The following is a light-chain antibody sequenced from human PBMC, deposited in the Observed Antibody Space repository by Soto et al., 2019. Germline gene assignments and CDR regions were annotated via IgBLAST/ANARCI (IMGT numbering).Light chain of an antibody. CDR2: GAS. Sequence: EIVLTQSPDTLSLSPGEGATLSCRASQSVSSSLAWYSQKPGQAPSLLISGASSRATGIPDRFSGSGSGTDFTLTISRLEPEDFAVYYCQQYGISPVTFRQGTKEDIK. J-gene: IGKJ1*01. CDR3: QQYGISPVT. V-gene: IGKV3-20*01. CDR1: QSVSSS.